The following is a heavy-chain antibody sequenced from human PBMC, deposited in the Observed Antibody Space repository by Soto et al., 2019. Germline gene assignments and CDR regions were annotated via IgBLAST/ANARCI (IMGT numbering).Heavy chain of an antibody. V-gene: IGHV4-59*01. Sequence: PSETLSLTCTVSGGSISSYYWSWIRQPPGKGLEWIGYIYYSGSTNYNPSLKSRVTISVDTSKNQFSLKLSSVTAADTAVYYCARDPGNRLLDIWGQGTMVTVSS. CDR3: ARDPGNRLLDI. CDR1: GGSISSYY. J-gene: IGHJ3*02. CDR2: IYYSGST. D-gene: IGHD3-22*01.